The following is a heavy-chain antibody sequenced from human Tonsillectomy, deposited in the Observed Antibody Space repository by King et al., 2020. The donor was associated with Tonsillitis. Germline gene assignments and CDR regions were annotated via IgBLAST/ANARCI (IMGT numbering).Heavy chain of an antibody. D-gene: IGHD6-6*01. V-gene: IGHV3-15*01. CDR2: IKSKSAGGTT. Sequence: VQLVESGGDLVKPGGSLRLSCAASGFTFSNAWMSWARQASGKGLEWVGRIKSKSAGGTTDYAAPVKGSITISRDASKNTLYLQMNSLETEDTAVYYCTTDRGIAVRPIFDSWGQGTLVTVSS. J-gene: IGHJ4*02. CDR1: GFTFSNAW. CDR3: TTDRGIAVRPIFDS.